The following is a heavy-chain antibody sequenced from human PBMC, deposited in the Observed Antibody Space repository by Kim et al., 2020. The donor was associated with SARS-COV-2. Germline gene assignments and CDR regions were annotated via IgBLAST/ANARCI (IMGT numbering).Heavy chain of an antibody. CDR1: GFTFSSYG. D-gene: IGHD6-19*01. V-gene: IGHV3-30*18. Sequence: GGSLRLSCAASGFTFSSYGMHWVRQAPGKGLEWVAVISYDGSNKYYADSVKGRFTISRDNSKNTLYLQMNSLRAEDTAVYYCAKGHLRARIAVADRPHANWFDPWGQGTLVTVSS. CDR3: AKGHLRARIAVADRPHANWFDP. CDR2: ISYDGSNK. J-gene: IGHJ5*02.